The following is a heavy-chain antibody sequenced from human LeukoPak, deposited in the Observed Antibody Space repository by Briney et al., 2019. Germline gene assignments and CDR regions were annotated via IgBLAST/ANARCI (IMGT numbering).Heavy chain of an antibody. CDR2: ISAYNGNT. Sequence: ASVKVSCKASGYTFTSYGISWVRQAPGQGLEWMGWISAYNGNTNYAQNLQGRVTMTTDTSTSTAYMELRSLRSDDTAVYYCARGDGYNYDYYYMDVWGKGTTVTVSS. CDR3: ARGDGYNYDYYYMDV. D-gene: IGHD5-24*01. CDR1: GYTFTSYG. V-gene: IGHV1-18*01. J-gene: IGHJ6*03.